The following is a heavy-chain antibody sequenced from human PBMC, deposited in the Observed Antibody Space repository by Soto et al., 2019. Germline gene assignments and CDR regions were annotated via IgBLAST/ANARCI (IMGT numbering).Heavy chain of an antibody. Sequence: VQLVQSGAEVKKPGASVRISCTASGISYTTYAIHWVRQAPGQGLEWMGWINAGNGDTRYSQRFQGRVTLTTDTSATTTYMDLSSPRSEDTSIYYCARAISGYVTWGQGTLVTVSS. CDR2: INAGNGDT. CDR1: GISYTTYA. D-gene: IGHD5-12*01. V-gene: IGHV1-3*01. CDR3: ARAISGYVT. J-gene: IGHJ4*02.